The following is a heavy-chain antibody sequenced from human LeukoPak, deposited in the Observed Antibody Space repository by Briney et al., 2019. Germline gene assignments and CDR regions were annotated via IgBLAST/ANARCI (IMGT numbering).Heavy chain of an antibody. Sequence: PSETLSLTCTVSGDSMSSSRFCWAWIRQSPGVGLEWIGCIYYNEIKFYSSSLKSRVTMSIDTSRNQFSLKLSSVTAADTAVYYCARRVGVNYLTYFDYWGQGTLVTVSS. V-gene: IGHV4-39*07. CDR3: ARRVGVNYLTYFDY. CDR1: GDSMSSSRFC. D-gene: IGHD4/OR15-4a*01. CDR2: IYYNEIK. J-gene: IGHJ4*02.